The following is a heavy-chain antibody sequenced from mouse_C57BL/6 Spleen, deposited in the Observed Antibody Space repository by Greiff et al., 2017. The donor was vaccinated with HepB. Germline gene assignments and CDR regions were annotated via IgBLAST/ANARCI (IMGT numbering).Heavy chain of an antibody. V-gene: IGHV5-17*01. CDR3: ARAWDGLLDY. CDR2: ISSGSSTI. J-gene: IGHJ2*01. D-gene: IGHD2-4*01. Sequence: EVHLVESGGGLVKPGGSLKLSCAASGFTFSDYGMHWVRQAPEKGLEWVAYISSGSSTIYYADTVKGRFTISRDNAKNTLFLQMTSLRSEDTAMYYWARAWDGLLDYWGQGTTLTGSS. CDR1: GFTFSDYG.